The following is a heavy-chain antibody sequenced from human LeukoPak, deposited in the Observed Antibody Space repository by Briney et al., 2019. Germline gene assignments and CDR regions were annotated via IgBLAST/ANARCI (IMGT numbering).Heavy chain of an antibody. CDR2: ISAGGHST. CDR3: AKALHDSDSGHRNYFDP. D-gene: IGHD4-11*01. J-gene: IGHJ5*02. V-gene: IGHV3-23*01. CDR1: GFTFSSYA. Sequence: SGGSLRLSCAASGFTFSSYAMSWVRQAPGKGLEWVSAISAGGHSTYYADSIKGRFTISRDSSNNTLYLQMSSLRVEDTATYYCAKALHDSDSGHRNYFDPWGPGNPGHRLF.